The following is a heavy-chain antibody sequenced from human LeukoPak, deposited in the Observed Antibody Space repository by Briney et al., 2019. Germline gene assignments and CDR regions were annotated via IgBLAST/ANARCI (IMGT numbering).Heavy chain of an antibody. V-gene: IGHV3-7*01. Sequence: GGSLRLSCAGSGFTFSAYWMSWVRQAPGKGLEWVATIREDGSEKYYVDSVKGRFTISRDNAKDSLYLQMNSLRAEDTAVYYCTRTGYRSNWYVPNWGQGTLVTVSS. CDR1: GFTFSAYW. CDR2: IREDGSEK. J-gene: IGHJ4*02. CDR3: TRTGYRSNWYVPN. D-gene: IGHD6-13*01.